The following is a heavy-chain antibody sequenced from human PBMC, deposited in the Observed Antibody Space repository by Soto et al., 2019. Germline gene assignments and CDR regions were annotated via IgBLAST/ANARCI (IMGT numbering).Heavy chain of an antibody. D-gene: IGHD6-25*01. Sequence: QVQLVQSGAEVKKPGSSVKVSCKASGGTFSSYAISWVRQAPGQGLEWMAVISYDGSNKYYADSVKGRFTISRDNSKNTLYLQMNSLRAEDTAVYYCAKDAPAESMDFWGQGTTVTVSS. CDR2: ISYDGSNK. V-gene: IGHV3-30*16. CDR1: GGTFSSYA. J-gene: IGHJ6*02. CDR3: AKDAPAESMDF.